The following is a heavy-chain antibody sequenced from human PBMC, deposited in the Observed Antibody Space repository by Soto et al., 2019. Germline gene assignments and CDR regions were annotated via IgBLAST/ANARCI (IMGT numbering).Heavy chain of an antibody. Sequence: GASVKVSCKASGYTFTSYDINWVRQATGQGLEWMGWMNPNSGNTGYAQKFQGRVTMTRNTSISTAYMELSSLRSEDTAVYYCAREWSYGSGRRLYYYYGMDVWGQGTTVTVSS. J-gene: IGHJ6*02. CDR2: MNPNSGNT. V-gene: IGHV1-8*01. CDR1: GYTFTSYD. D-gene: IGHD3-10*01. CDR3: AREWSYGSGRRLYYYYGMDV.